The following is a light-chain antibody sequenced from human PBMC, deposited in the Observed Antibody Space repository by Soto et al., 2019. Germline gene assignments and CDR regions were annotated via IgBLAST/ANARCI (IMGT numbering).Light chain of an antibody. CDR2: GSS. CDR1: QSVTSSY. V-gene: IGKV3-20*01. CDR3: QQYGSSPRT. J-gene: IGKJ1*01. Sequence: EIVLTQSPGTLSLSPGERATLSCRASQSVTSSYLAWYQQKPDQAPRLLIYGSSSRATGIPDRFSGGGSETYFRRTISRLAAEDSAVYYCQQYGSSPRTFGQGTKVEIK.